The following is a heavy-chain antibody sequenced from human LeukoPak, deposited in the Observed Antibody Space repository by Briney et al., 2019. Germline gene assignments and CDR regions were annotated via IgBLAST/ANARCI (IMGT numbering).Heavy chain of an antibody. CDR1: GGSISSYY. CDR2: IYYSGST. V-gene: IGHV4-59*01. CDR3: ARGRVAAAGTTWYYGMDV. J-gene: IGHJ6*02. Sequence: SETLSPTCTVSGGSISSYYWSWIRQPPGKGLEWIGYIYYSGSTNYNPSLKSRVTISVDTSKNQFSLKLSSVTAADTAVYYCARGRVAAAGTTWYYGMDVWGQGTTVTVSS. D-gene: IGHD6-13*01.